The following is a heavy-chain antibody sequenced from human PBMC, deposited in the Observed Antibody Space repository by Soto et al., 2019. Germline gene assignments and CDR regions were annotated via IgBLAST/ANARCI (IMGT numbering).Heavy chain of an antibody. V-gene: IGHV5-10-1*01. CDR3: ARGDTALSYWYFDL. CDR1: GYSFTSHW. J-gene: IGHJ2*01. D-gene: IGHD5-18*01. Sequence: EVQLVQSGAEVKKPGESLRISCKGSGYSFTSHWISWVRQMPGKGLEWMGRIDPSDSYTSYSPSFQGHVTISADKSIKNVYLEWSHLKASENPMFYCARGDTALSYWYFDLWGRGTLVTVSS. CDR2: IDPSDSYT.